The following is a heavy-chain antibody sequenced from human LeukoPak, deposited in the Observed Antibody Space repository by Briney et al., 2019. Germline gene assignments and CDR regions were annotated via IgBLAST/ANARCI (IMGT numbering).Heavy chain of an antibody. CDR3: ARDIAYYDFWSGGKTYYFDY. V-gene: IGHV4-4*07. Sequence: PSETLSLTCTVSGGSISSYYWSWIRQPAGKGLEWIGRIYTSGSTNYNPSLKSRVTMSVDTSKNQFSLKLSSVTAADTAVYYCARDIAYYDFWSGGKTYYFDYWGQGTLVTVSS. CDR2: IYTSGST. CDR1: GGSISSYY. D-gene: IGHD3-3*01. J-gene: IGHJ4*02.